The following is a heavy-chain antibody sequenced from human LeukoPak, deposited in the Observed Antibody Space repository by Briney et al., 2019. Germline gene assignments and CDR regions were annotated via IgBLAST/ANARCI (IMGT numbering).Heavy chain of an antibody. V-gene: IGHV4-34*01. CDR3: ASGGQLGFDY. Sequence: SETLSLTCAVYGGSFSGYYWSWIRQPPGKGLEWIGEINHSGSTNYNPSLKSRATISVDTSKNQFSLKLSSVTAADTAVYYCASGGQLGFDYWGQGTLVTVSS. J-gene: IGHJ4*02. CDR2: INHSGST. CDR1: GGSFSGYY. D-gene: IGHD6-6*01.